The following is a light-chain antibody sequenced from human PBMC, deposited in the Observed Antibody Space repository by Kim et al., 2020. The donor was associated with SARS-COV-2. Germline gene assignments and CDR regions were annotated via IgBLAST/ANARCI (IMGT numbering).Light chain of an antibody. CDR1: QYVTRG. CDR2: DAS. J-gene: IGKJ1*01. CDR3: QHRQT. Sequence: STLPASVGDRGTITCRATQYVTRGLAWYQQKPGRAHKLLIYDASTLDRGVPSRFRGSGSGTEFTLTINSLQPDDFASYYCQHRQTFGQGTKVDIK. V-gene: IGKV1-5*01.